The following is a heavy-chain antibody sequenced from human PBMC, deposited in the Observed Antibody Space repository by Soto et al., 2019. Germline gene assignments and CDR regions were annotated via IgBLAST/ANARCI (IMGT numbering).Heavy chain of an antibody. J-gene: IGHJ6*02. CDR3: ARDMALAALSHGMDV. D-gene: IGHD6-19*01. Sequence: QVQLVQSGAEVKEPGSSVKVSCKASGGTFSVYGVNWVRQAPGQGLEWMGGISSVYGAAKYAQRFQGRLSITADRSTGTVYMDLSGLRSDESAVYYCARDMALAALSHGMDVWGQGTLVTVSS. CDR1: GGTFSVYG. V-gene: IGHV1-69*06. CDR2: ISSVYGAA.